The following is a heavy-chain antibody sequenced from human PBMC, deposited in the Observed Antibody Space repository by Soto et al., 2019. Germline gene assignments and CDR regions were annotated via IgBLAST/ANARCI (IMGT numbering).Heavy chain of an antibody. CDR3: AREGGFDWFYP. CDR1: GFTFSDYE. V-gene: IGHV3-48*03. Sequence: GGSLRLSCAASGFTFSDYEMNWVRQAPGKGLKWVSYISLSGTTIHYADSVKGRFTISRDNAKNSVYLQMNSLRVEDTAIYYCAREGGFDWFYPWGQGTLVTVSS. CDR2: ISLSGTTI. J-gene: IGHJ5*02.